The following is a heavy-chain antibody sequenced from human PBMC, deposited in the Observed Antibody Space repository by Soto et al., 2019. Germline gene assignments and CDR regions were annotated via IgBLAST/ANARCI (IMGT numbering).Heavy chain of an antibody. D-gene: IGHD1-7*01. J-gene: IGHJ6*02. Sequence: GGSLRLSCAASGFTFDDYSMHWVRQAPGKGLEWVSGIRWNSGRIGYADSVKGRFTISRDNAKNSLYLQMNSLRAEDTALYYCPQGRRGGTTGYYYGMDVWGQGTTVTVSS. V-gene: IGHV3-9*01. CDR3: PQGRRGGTTGYYYGMDV. CDR2: IRWNSGRI. CDR1: GFTFDDYS.